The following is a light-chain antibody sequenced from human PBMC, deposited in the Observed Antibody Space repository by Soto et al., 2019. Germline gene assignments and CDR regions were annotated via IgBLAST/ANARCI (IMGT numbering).Light chain of an antibody. Sequence: EIVLTQSPGALSLSPGDGATLSCRASQSVGVNYLAWYQQKPGQAPRLLIYAISNRATGIPDRFSGSGSGTDFTLTISRLEPEDFAVYYCQQYGGSPGTFGQGTKVEIK. V-gene: IGKV3-20*01. CDR3: QQYGGSPGT. CDR1: QSVGVNY. CDR2: AIS. J-gene: IGKJ1*01.